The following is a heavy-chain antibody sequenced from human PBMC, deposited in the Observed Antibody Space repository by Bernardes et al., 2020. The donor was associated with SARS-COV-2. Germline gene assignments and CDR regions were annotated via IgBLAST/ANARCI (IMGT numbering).Heavy chain of an antibody. CDR3: ARGWSSSSWFDY. V-gene: IGHV1-3*01. CDR1: GYTFTGYI. D-gene: IGHD6-13*01. CDR2: INAGNGNT. J-gene: IGHJ4*02. Sequence: ASVKVSCKASGYTFTGYIMHWVRQAPGERLEWMGWINAGNGNTIYSQKFQGRLTITRDTSASTAYMELSSLRSEDTAVYYCARGWSSSSWFDYWGQGTLVTVSS.